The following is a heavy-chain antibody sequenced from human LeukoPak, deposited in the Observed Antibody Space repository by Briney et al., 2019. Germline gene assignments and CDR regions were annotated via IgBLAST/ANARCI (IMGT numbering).Heavy chain of an antibody. CDR3: ARDPQFSYSSSWYDH. Sequence: VASVKVSCKASVYTFTVYYMHWVRQAPGQGLEWMGWINPNSGGTNYAQKFQSRVTMTRDTSISTAYMELSRLRSDDTAVYYCARDPQFSYSSSWYDHWGQGTLVTVSS. J-gene: IGHJ5*02. V-gene: IGHV1-2*02. CDR1: VYTFTVYY. CDR2: INPNSGGT. D-gene: IGHD6-13*01.